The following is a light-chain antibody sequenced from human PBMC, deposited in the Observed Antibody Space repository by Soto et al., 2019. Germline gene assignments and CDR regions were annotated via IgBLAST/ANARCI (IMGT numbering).Light chain of an antibody. J-gene: IGKJ4*01. Sequence: EIGLTQSPGTLSLSQGERATLSCRASQSVSSSYLAWYQQKPGQAPRLLIYVASSRATGIPDRFSGSGSGTDFTLTISRLEPEDFAVYYCQQYGSSGLTFAGGTKVDI. CDR2: VAS. V-gene: IGKV3-20*01. CDR3: QQYGSSGLT. CDR1: QSVSSSY.